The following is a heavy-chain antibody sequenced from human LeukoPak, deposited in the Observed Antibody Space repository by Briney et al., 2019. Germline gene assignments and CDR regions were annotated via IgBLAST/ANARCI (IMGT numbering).Heavy chain of an antibody. J-gene: IGHJ4*02. Sequence: GGSLRLSCAASGFTFSSYGMHWVRQAPGRGLEWVSGISESGNATYYTDSVAGRFSVSRDNSKNKVYLHMTSLRIEDTAIYYCAPGLTYWGQGALVTVAS. D-gene: IGHD2-8*02. CDR3: APGLTY. V-gene: IGHV3-23*01. CDR2: ISESGNAT. CDR1: GFTFSSYG.